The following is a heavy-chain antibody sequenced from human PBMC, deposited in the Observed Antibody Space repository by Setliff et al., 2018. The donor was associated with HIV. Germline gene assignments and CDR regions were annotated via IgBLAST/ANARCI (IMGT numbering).Heavy chain of an antibody. CDR2: IYYSGST. D-gene: IGHD6-13*01. CDR1: GGSISSSSYY. Sequence: SETLSLTCTVSGGSISSSSYYWGWIRQPPGKGLDWIGSIYYSGSTYYNPSLKSRVTISVDTSKNQFFLKLKSVTAADTAVYYCAREPDKIAAADSWGQGTLVTSPQ. V-gene: IGHV4-39*07. J-gene: IGHJ4*02. CDR3: AREPDKIAAADS.